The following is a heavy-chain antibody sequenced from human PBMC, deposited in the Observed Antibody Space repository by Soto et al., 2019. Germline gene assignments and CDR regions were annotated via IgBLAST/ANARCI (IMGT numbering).Heavy chain of an antibody. V-gene: IGHV3-23*01. Sequence: EVQLLESGGGLVQPGGSLRLSCAASGFTFSYYTMSWVRQAPGKGLEWVSGISGSGDTIYYADSVKGRFTISRDNSKNTLYLQMNSLRADDTAVYYCVDPVPAATHYDYYDMDVWGQGTTVTVSS. CDR2: ISGSGDTI. D-gene: IGHD2-2*01. J-gene: IGHJ6*02. CDR1: GFTFSYYT. CDR3: VDPVPAATHYDYYDMDV.